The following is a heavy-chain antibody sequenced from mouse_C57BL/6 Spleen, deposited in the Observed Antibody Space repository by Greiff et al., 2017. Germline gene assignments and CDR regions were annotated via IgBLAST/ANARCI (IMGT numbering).Heavy chain of an antibody. J-gene: IGHJ4*01. CDR1: GFTFSDYG. D-gene: IGHD2-3*01. CDR3: ARPVYPFAMGY. Sequence: EVKAVESGGGLVKPGGSLKLSCAASGFTFSDYGMHWVRQGPEKGREWVAYISSGSSTIYYADTVKGRFTISRDNAKNTLFLHMTSLRSEDTAMYYCARPVYPFAMGYWGQGTSVTVSS. CDR2: ISSGSSTI. V-gene: IGHV5-17*01.